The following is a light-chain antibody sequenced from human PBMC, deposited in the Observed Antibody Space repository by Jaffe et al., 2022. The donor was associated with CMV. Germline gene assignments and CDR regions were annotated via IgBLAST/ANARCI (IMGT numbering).Light chain of an antibody. CDR1: QSITYY. Sequence: DIQMTQSPSSLSASVGDRVTITCRASQSITYYLNWYQQKPGKAPKLLIYGASRLQSGVPSRFSGSGSGTDFSLTISSLQPEDFATYYCHQTNSFPPTFGPGTTVDIK. V-gene: IGKV1-39*01. J-gene: IGKJ3*01. CDR2: GAS. CDR3: HQTNSFPPT.